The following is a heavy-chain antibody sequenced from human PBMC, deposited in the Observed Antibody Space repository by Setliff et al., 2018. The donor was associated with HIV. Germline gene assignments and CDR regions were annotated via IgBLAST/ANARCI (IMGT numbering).Heavy chain of an antibody. CDR3: AGSYGSSWFGPFDY. J-gene: IGHJ4*02. CDR2: LYSSGRT. CDR1: GASISSSSNS. Sequence: SETLSLTCSVSGASISSSSNSWGWIRQPPGKGLEWIGSLYSSGRTYYKSSLKSRVNISVDASRNQLSLRLDSLTAADTAIYYCAGSYGSSWFGPFDYWGQGTLVTVSS. D-gene: IGHD6-13*01. V-gene: IGHV4-39*01.